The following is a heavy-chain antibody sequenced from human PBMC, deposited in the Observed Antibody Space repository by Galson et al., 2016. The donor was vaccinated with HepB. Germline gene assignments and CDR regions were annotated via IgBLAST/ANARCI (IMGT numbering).Heavy chain of an antibody. CDR1: GYTFTSYH. CDR2: INPRTGGT. D-gene: IGHD5/OR15-5a*01. CDR3: ARTLPSSYSSMDV. V-gene: IGHV1-46*01. Sequence: SVKVSCKASGYTFTSYHIHWVRQAPGQGLEWMGIINPRTGGTIYAQKFQGNVTMTRDTSTSTVYMEMSSLRSEDTAVYYCARTLPSSYSSMDVWGQGTTVTVSS. J-gene: IGHJ6*02.